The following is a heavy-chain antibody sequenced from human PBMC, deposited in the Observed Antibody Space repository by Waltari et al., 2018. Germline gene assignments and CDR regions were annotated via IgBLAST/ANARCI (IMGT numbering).Heavy chain of an antibody. D-gene: IGHD1-26*01. Sequence: QLQLPESGPGLVKPSETPSLTCPVSGGSISSSSYYWGWSRQPPGKGLEWIGSIYYSGSTYYNPSLKSRVTISVDTSKNQFSLKLSSVTAADTAVYYCARHGERTDKNFDYWGQGTLVTVSS. J-gene: IGHJ4*02. CDR2: IYYSGST. CDR1: GGSISSSSYY. CDR3: ARHGERTDKNFDY. V-gene: IGHV4-39*01.